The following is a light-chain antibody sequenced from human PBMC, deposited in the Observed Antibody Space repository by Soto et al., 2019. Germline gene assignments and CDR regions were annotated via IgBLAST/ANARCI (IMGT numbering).Light chain of an antibody. CDR1: SSDIGGYNY. V-gene: IGLV2-14*01. CDR3: SSYTSSSTPVV. Sequence: QSALTQPASVSGSPGQSITISCTGTSSDIGGYNYVSWYQQYPGKAPNLIIYEVTNRPSGISYRFSGSKSGNTASLTISGLQVEDEADYYCSSYTSSSTPVVFGGGTKLTVL. CDR2: EVT. J-gene: IGLJ2*01.